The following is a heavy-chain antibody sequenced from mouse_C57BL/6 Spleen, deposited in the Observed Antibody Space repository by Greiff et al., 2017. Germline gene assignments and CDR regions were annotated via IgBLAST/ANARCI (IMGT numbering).Heavy chain of an antibody. D-gene: IGHD1-1*01. CDR2: IDPTSGGT. V-gene: IGHV1-72*01. CDR1: GYTFTSYW. J-gene: IGHJ4*01. Sequence: QVQLQQPGAELVKPGASVKLSCKASGYTFTSYWMHWVKPRPGRGLEWIGRIDPTSGGTKYNEKFKSKATLTVDKPSSPAYMQLSSRTSEDSAVYDCARRGTVVRGLGAMDYGGQGTSVTVSS. CDR3: ARRGTVVRGLGAMDY.